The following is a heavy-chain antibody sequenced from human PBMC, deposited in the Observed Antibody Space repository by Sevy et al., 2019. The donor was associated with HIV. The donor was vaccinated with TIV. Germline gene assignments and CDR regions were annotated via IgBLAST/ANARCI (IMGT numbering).Heavy chain of an antibody. CDR2: IIPIFGTA. D-gene: IGHD3-22*01. J-gene: IGHJ6*02. Sequence: SVKVSCKASGGTFSSYAISWVRQAPGQGLEWMGGIIPIFGTANYAQMFQGRVTITADESTSTAYMELSSLSYEDTAVYYCARDQRHYYDSSGYYTPYYYYGMDVWGQGTTVTVSS. CDR3: ARDQRHYYDSSGYYTPYYYYGMDV. CDR1: GGTFSSYA. V-gene: IGHV1-69*13.